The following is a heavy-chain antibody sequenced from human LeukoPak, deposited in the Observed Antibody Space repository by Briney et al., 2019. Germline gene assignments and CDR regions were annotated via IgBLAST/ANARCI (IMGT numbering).Heavy chain of an antibody. CDR2: IYYSGST. J-gene: IGHJ3*02. CDR3: ARRRRAFDI. CDR1: GGSLSSYY. Sequence: PSETLSLTCTVSGGSLSSYYWSWIRQPPGKGLEWIGHIYYSGSTNYNPSLKSLVTISEDTSKNHFSLKLTSVSAADTAVYYCARRRRAFDIWGQGTMVTVSS. V-gene: IGHV4-59*01.